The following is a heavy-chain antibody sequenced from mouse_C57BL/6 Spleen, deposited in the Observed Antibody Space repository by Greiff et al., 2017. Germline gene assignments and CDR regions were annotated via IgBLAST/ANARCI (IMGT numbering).Heavy chain of an antibody. CDR3: ARCGTGYYFDY. D-gene: IGHD4-1*01. V-gene: IGHV1-76*01. CDR2: IYPGSGNT. CDR1: GYTFTDYY. J-gene: IGHJ2*01. Sequence: QVQLKQSGAELVRPGASVKLSCKASGYTFTDYYINWVKQRPGQGLEWIARIYPGSGNTYYNEKFKGKATLTAEKSSSTAYMQLSSLTSEDSAVYFCARCGTGYYFDYWGQGTTLTVSS.